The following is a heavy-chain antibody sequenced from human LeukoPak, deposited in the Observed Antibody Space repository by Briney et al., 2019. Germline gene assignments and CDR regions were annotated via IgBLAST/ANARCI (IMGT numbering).Heavy chain of an antibody. CDR2: IYYSGST. CDR1: GGSISSGGYY. D-gene: IGHD3-10*01. V-gene: IGHV4-31*03. CDR3: ASSKGARGVIGYYYYGMDV. Sequence: KSSETLSLTCTVSGGSISSGGYYWSWIRQHPGKGLEWIGYIYYSGSTYYNPSLKSRVTISVDTSKNQFSLKLSSVTAADTAVYYCASSKGARGVIGYYYYGMDVWGQGTTVTVSS. J-gene: IGHJ6*02.